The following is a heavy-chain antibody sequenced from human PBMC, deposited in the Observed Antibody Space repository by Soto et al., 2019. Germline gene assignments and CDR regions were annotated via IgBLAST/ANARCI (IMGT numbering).Heavy chain of an antibody. CDR3: AKAPQIYYYGMDV. V-gene: IGHV1-69*13. J-gene: IGHJ6*02. CDR1: GDTFSSYA. CDR2: IIPIFVTA. Sequence: ASVKVSCKASGDTFSSYAFSWVRQAPGQGLEWMGGIIPIFVTANYAQRFQGRVTITADESTSTAYMELNSLRSEDTAVFYCAKAPQIYYYGMDVWGQGTTVTVSS.